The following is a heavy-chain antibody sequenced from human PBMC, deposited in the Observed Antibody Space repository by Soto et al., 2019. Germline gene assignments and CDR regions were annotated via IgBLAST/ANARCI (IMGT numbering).Heavy chain of an antibody. J-gene: IGHJ4*02. V-gene: IGHV3-23*01. CDR2: ISGSGGNT. CDR1: GFTFASYA. Sequence: EVQLLESGGGLVQPGGSLRLSCAASGFTFASYAMSWVRQAPGKGLEWVSGISGSGGNTYNADSVKGRFTISRDNSKNALYLDMISLRAEDTAVYYCAKGLNIAAAGTFDYWGQGTLVTVSS. CDR3: AKGLNIAAAGTFDY. D-gene: IGHD6-13*01.